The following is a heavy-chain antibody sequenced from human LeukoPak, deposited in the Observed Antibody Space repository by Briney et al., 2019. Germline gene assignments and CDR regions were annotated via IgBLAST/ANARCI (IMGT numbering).Heavy chain of an antibody. J-gene: IGHJ4*02. D-gene: IGHD4-17*01. Sequence: QTGGSLRLSCAASGFTFSSYGMHWVRRAPGKGLEWVAVISYDGSNKYYADSVKGRFTISRDNSKNTLYLQMNSLRAEDTAVYYCAKDSDGDYHYYFDYWGQGTLVTVSS. CDR2: ISYDGSNK. V-gene: IGHV3-30*18. CDR3: AKDSDGDYHYYFDY. CDR1: GFTFSSYG.